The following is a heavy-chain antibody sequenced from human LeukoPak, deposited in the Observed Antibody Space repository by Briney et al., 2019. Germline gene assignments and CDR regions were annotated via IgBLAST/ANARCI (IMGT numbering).Heavy chain of an antibody. J-gene: IGHJ5*02. V-gene: IGHV1-69*05. CDR3: AVYSSGRYGVGNWFDP. D-gene: IGHD6-19*01. CDR2: IIPIFGTA. Sequence: SVKVSCKASGGTFSSYAISWVRQAPGQGLEWMGRIIPIFGTANYAQKFQGRVTITTDESTSTAYMELSSLRSEDTAVYYCAVYSSGRYGVGNWFDPWGQGTLVTVSS. CDR1: GGTFSSYA.